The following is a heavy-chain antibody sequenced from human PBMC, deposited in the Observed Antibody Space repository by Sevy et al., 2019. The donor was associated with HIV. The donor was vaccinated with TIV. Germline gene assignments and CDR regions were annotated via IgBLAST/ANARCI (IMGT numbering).Heavy chain of an antibody. CDR3: ARERSCGGDCYYFDY. D-gene: IGHD2-21*02. J-gene: IGHJ4*02. V-gene: IGHV3-20*04. CDR2: INWNGVGT. CDR1: GLNFDDYG. Sequence: GGSLRLSCVASGLNFDDYGMSWVRQAPGKGLEWVSAINWNGVGTSYADSVKGRFTIPRDNAKNSLYVQMNSLRAEDTALYYCARERSCGGDCYYFDYWGQGTLVTVSS.